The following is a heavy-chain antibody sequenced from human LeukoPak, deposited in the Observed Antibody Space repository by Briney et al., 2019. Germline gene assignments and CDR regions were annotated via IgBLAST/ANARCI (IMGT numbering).Heavy chain of an antibody. V-gene: IGHV4-31*03. CDR3: AREMATSFDY. J-gene: IGHJ4*02. CDR2: VCHDGGT. Sequence: SETLSLTCTVSGGSISSGGYCWSWIRQHPGKGLEWIGYVCHDGGTSYNPSLKSRVTVAIDTSKNQFSLKLNSVTAADTAVYYCAREMATSFDYWGQGTLVTVSS. CDR1: GGSISSGGYC. D-gene: IGHD5-24*01.